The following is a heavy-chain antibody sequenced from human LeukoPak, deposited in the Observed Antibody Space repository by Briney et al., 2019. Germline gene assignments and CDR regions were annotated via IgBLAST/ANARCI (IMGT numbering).Heavy chain of an antibody. CDR1: GFTFSSYA. J-gene: IGHJ5*02. D-gene: IGHD3-16*01. CDR3: AKDPALSRPLGWFDP. V-gene: IGHV3-23*01. CDR2: ISVGSA. Sequence: GGSLRLSCAAPGFTFSSYAMSWVPQAPGKGLEWVSAISVGSAYYAHTVQGRITISRDNSKNTLYLQMNSPRAEDGGVYHCAKDPALSRPLGWFDPWGEGTLVTVSS.